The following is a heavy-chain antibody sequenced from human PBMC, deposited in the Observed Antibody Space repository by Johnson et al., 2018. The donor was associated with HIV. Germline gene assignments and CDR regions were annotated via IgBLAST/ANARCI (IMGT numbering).Heavy chain of an antibody. CDR2: ISYDGSNK. D-gene: IGHD3-10*01. Sequence: QMQLVESGGGVVQPGRSLRLSCAASGFTFSSYAMHWVRQAPGKGLEWVAVISYDGSNKYYADSVKGRFTISRDDSKNTLYLQMNSLKTEDTAVYYCTTGDGSGSYGVGSNDAFDIWGQGTMVTVSS. J-gene: IGHJ3*02. V-gene: IGHV3-30*04. CDR3: TTGDGSGSYGVGSNDAFDI. CDR1: GFTFSSYA.